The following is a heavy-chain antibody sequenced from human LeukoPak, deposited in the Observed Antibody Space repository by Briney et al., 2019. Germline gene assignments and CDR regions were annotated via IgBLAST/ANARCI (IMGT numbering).Heavy chain of an antibody. CDR1: GGTFSNYA. CDR3: VRDGRKYYDSSVLDYFDY. V-gene: IGHV1-69*05. Sequence: RASVKVSCKASGGTFSNYAINWVRQAPGQGLERMGGVLPIFNKTNYAQKFQGRVTIATDEFTSAAYMELSSLRSEDTAVYYCVRDGRKYYDSSVLDYFDYWGQGTLVTVSS. D-gene: IGHD3-22*01. CDR2: VLPIFNKT. J-gene: IGHJ4*02.